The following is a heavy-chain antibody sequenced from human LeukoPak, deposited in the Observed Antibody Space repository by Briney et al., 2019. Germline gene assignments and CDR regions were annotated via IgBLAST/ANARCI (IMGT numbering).Heavy chain of an antibody. CDR2: IYSGGST. CDR3: ASLRYYYDSSGYLDAFDI. J-gene: IGHJ3*02. CDR1: GFTFDDYA. D-gene: IGHD3-22*01. V-gene: IGHV3-53*01. Sequence: GRSLRLSCAASGFTFDDYAMHWVRQAPGKGLEWVSVIYSGGSTYYADSVKGRFTISRDNSKNTLYLQMNSLRAEDTAVYYCASLRYYYDSSGYLDAFDIWGQGTMVTVSS.